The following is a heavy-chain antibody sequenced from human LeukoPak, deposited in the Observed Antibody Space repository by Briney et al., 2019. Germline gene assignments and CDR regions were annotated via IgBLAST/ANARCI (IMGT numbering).Heavy chain of an antibody. V-gene: IGHV3-23*01. J-gene: IGHJ4*02. D-gene: IGHD3-10*01. CDR1: GFTLSSYG. CDR2: VSGSGGTT. Sequence: GGSLRLSCAVSGFTLSSYGMGWVRQAPGRGLEWVSGVSGSGGTTYYADSVKGRFTISRDNSKNTLYLQMNSLRADDTAIYYCAARSGRAPIYFDYWGQGTLVTVSS. CDR3: AARSGRAPIYFDY.